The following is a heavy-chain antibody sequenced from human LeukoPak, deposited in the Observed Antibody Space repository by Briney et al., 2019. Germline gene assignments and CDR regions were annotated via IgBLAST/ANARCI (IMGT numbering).Heavy chain of an antibody. CDR2: IKTDGSRT. CDR1: GFTFSSYW. J-gene: IGHJ6*03. CDR3: ARRRYYYGSGSYYYYYYYMDV. V-gene: IGHV3-74*01. Sequence: GGSLRLSCAASGFTFSSYWMHWVRQAPGKGLVWVSRIKTDGSRTSYADSVKGRFTISRDNAKNSLYLQMNSLRAEDTAVYYCARRRYYYGSGSYYYYYYYMDVWGKGTTVTISS. D-gene: IGHD3-10*01.